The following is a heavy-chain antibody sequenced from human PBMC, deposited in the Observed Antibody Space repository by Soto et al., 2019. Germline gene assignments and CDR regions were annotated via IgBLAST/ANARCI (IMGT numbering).Heavy chain of an antibody. V-gene: IGHV4-39*01. J-gene: IGHJ4*02. D-gene: IGHD4-17*01. Sequence: PSETLSLTCTVSGGSISSSGYYWGWIRQSPGKGLEWIGSIYHSGTTYYNPSLKSRVTISAHTSKTQFSLKLSSVTAADTAVYYFARYYGDYKTYFDNWGQGTLVTVSS. CDR2: IYHSGTT. CDR3: ARYYGDYKTYFDN. CDR1: GGSISSSGYY.